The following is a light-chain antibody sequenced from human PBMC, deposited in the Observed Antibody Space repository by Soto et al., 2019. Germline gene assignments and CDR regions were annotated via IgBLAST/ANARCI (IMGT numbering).Light chain of an antibody. Sequence: QSVLTQSPSASGTPGQRVTISCSGSFSNIGSNTVNWYEQLPGTAPKLLIYSNNQRPSGVPDRISGTKSGTSASLAIRGLQSDDAADYYCAAWDDSLNGVVFGGGTKVTVL. J-gene: IGLJ2*01. CDR3: AAWDDSLNGVV. V-gene: IGLV1-44*01. CDR2: SNN. CDR1: FSNIGSNT.